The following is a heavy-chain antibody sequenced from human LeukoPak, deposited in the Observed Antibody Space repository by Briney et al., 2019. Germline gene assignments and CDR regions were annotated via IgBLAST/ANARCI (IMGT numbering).Heavy chain of an antibody. D-gene: IGHD3-16*01. CDR2: ISSSGGNT. CDR1: GFTFRSFA. J-gene: IGHJ3*02. Sequence: GGSLRLSCAASGFTFRSFAMSCVRQAPGKWLEWVSGISSSGGNTYYADSVQGRFTISIDNSKNTLYMQMNRLRAEDTAVYYCAKKVAGVYAFDIWGQGTMVTVSS. CDR3: AKKVAGVYAFDI. V-gene: IGHV3-23*01.